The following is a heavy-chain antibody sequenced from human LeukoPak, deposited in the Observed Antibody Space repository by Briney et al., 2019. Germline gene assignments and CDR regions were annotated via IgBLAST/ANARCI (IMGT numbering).Heavy chain of an antibody. CDR1: GGSISSYY. CDR2: IYTSGST. V-gene: IGHV4-4*07. J-gene: IGHJ6*03. CDR3: ARRWVAEGYYYYYYMDV. Sequence: PSETLSLTCTVSGGSISSYYWSWIRQPAGKGLEWIGRIYTSGSTNYNPSLKSRVTISVDTSKNQFSLKLSSVTAADTAVYYCARRWVAEGYYYYYYMDVWGKGTTVTVSS. D-gene: IGHD4-23*01.